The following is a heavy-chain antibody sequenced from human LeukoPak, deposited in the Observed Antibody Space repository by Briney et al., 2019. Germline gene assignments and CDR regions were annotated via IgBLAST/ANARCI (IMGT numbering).Heavy chain of an antibody. V-gene: IGHV4-59*08. CDR3: ARRSGSYAFDY. J-gene: IGHJ4*02. CDR1: GGSISSYY. Sequence: SETLSFTCTVSGGSISSYYWSWIRQPPGKGLEWIGYIYYSGSTHYNPSLKSRVTISVDTSKNQFSLKLSSVTAADTAVYYCARRSGSYAFDYWGQGTLVTVSP. CDR2: IYYSGST. D-gene: IGHD1-26*01.